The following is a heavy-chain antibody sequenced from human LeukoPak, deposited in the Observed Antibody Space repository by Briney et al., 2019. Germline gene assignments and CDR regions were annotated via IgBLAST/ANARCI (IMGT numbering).Heavy chain of an antibody. Sequence: ASVKVSCKASGGTFSSYAISWVRQAPGQGLEWMGGIIPIFGTANYAQKFQGRVTITADESTSTAYMELSSLRSEDTAVYYCARAAYYYDSSGYNAFDIRGQGTMVTVSS. J-gene: IGHJ3*02. CDR2: IIPIFGTA. V-gene: IGHV1-69*13. D-gene: IGHD3-22*01. CDR1: GGTFSSYA. CDR3: ARAAYYYDSSGYNAFDI.